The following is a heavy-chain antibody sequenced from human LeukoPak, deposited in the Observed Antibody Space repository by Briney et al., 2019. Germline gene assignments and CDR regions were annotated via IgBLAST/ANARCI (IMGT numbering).Heavy chain of an antibody. CDR1: GFTVSSNY. CDR2: ISGSGGST. D-gene: IGHD2-21*02. Sequence: GGSLRHSCAASGFTVSSNYMNWVRQAPGKGLEWVSAISGSGGSTYYADSVKGRFTISRDNSKNTLYLQMNSLRAEDTAVYYCAKDHGRAYCGGDCYLFDYWGQGTLVTVSS. V-gene: IGHV3-23*01. J-gene: IGHJ4*02. CDR3: AKDHGRAYCGGDCYLFDY.